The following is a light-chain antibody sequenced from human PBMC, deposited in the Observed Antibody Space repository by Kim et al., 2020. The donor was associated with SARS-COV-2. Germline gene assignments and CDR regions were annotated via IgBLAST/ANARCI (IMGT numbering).Light chain of an antibody. V-gene: IGLV6-57*03. CDR1: SGNSARSY. CDR3: QYYDDFNRV. J-gene: IGLJ3*02. Sequence: GKKVSIDCNRSSGNSARSYVKWYQQSKGRAPTTLIYEDKKRTPGVPERLSGAVDRASNSDSLTISGLKTEDEADYFGQYYDDFNRVCGGGTKLIVL. CDR2: EDK.